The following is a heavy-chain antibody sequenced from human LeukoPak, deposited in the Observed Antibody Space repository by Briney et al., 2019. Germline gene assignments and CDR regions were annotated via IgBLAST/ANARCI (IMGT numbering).Heavy chain of an antibody. CDR3: ARGEPYSYGSDY. Sequence: GASVKVSCKASGYTFTSYDINWVRQATGQGLEWMGWMNPNSGNTGYAQKFQGRVTMTRNTSISTAYMELSSLRSEDTAVYYCARGEPYSYGSDYWGQGTLVTVSS. CDR2: MNPNSGNT. CDR1: GYTFTSYD. D-gene: IGHD5-18*01. V-gene: IGHV1-8*01. J-gene: IGHJ4*02.